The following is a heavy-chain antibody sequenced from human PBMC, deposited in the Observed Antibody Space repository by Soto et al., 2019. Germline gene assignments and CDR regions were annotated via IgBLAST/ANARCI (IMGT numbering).Heavy chain of an antibody. D-gene: IGHD2-8*01. V-gene: IGHV4-39*01. CDR2: IYYSGST. CDR3: ARHGVATGYGMDV. Sequence: LTCTVSGGSISSSSYYWGWIRQPPGKGLEWIGSIYYSGSTYYNPSLKSRVTISVDTSKNQFSLKLSSVTAADTAVYYCARHGVATGYGMDVWGQGTTVTVSS. CDR1: GGSISSSSYY. J-gene: IGHJ6*02.